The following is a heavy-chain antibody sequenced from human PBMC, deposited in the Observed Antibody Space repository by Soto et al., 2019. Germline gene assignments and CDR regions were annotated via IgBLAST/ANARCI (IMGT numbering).Heavy chain of an antibody. Sequence: SVKVSCKASGGSFSNYAIHWVRQAPGQGLEYMGGIIPSFGTTNYAQTFQGRVTITADEATSTAYMDLSSLRSDDTAVYYCARDPLADARPSGSWFDPWGQGTLVTVSS. CDR2: IIPSFGTT. CDR3: ARDPLADARPSGSWFDP. V-gene: IGHV1-69*13. CDR1: GGSFSNYA. D-gene: IGHD6-6*01. J-gene: IGHJ5*02.